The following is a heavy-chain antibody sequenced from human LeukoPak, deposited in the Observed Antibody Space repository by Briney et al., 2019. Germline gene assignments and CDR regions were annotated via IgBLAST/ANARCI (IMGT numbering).Heavy chain of an antibody. CDR1: GFIFSSYS. V-gene: IGHV3-21*01. Sequence: GGSLRLSCAASGFIFSSYSMNWVRQAPGKGLEWVSSISSSSSYIYYADSVKGRFTISRDNAKNSLYLQMNSLRAEDTAVYYCARDSSFMTTVTPDAFDIWGQGTMVTFSS. CDR2: ISSSSSYI. CDR3: ARDSSFMTTVTPDAFDI. D-gene: IGHD4-4*01. J-gene: IGHJ3*02.